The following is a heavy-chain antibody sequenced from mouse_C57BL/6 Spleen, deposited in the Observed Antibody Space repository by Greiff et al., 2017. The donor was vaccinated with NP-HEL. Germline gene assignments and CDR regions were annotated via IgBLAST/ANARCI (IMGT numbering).Heavy chain of an antibody. Sequence: EVKVVDSGGDLVKPGGSLKLSCAASGFTFSSYGMSWVRQTPDKRLEWVATISSGGSYTYYPDSVKGRFTISRDNAKNTLYLQMSSLKSEDTAMYYCARQVTVAGFDYWGQGTTLTVSS. CDR1: GFTFSSYG. J-gene: IGHJ2*01. D-gene: IGHD1-1*01. V-gene: IGHV5-6*01. CDR2: ISSGGSYT. CDR3: ARQVTVAGFDY.